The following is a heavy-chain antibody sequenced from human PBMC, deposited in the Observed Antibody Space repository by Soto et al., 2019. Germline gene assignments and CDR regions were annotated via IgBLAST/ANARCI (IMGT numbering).Heavy chain of an antibody. V-gene: IGHV4-59*01. CDR3: ARVLTGTYYFDY. D-gene: IGHD1-7*01. CDR2: IYYSGST. CDR1: GVSISIYY. Sequence: ESLSVTCPVSGVSISIYYWGWIRQPPGKGLEWIGYIYYSGSTNYNPSLKSRVTISVDTSKNQFSLKLSSVTAADTAVYYCARVLTGTYYFDYWGQGTLVTVYS. J-gene: IGHJ4*02.